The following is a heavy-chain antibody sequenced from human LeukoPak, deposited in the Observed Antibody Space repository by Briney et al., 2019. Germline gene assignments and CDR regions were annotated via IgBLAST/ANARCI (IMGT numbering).Heavy chain of an antibody. Sequence: GGSLRLSCAASGFTVSSNYMSWVRQAPGKGLEWVSVIYSGGSTYYADSVKGRFTISRDNSKNTLYLQMNSLRAEDTAVYYCAREGPYGSGSNYDYWGQETLVTVSS. D-gene: IGHD3-10*01. J-gene: IGHJ4*02. V-gene: IGHV3-66*01. CDR3: AREGPYGSGSNYDY. CDR1: GFTVSSNY. CDR2: IYSGGST.